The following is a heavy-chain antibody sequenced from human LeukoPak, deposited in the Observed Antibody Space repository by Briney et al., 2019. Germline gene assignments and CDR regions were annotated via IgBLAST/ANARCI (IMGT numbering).Heavy chain of an antibody. CDR1: GFTFSSYE. Sequence: GGPLRLSCAASGFTFSSYEMIWVRQAPGKGLEWVSYISSSGSTIYYADSVKGRFTISRDNAKNSLYLQMNSLRAEDTAVYYCAVSRHHCSGGSCYTRGGNWFDPWGQGTLVTVSS. V-gene: IGHV3-48*03. CDR3: AVSRHHCSGGSCYTRGGNWFDP. D-gene: IGHD2-15*01. J-gene: IGHJ5*02. CDR2: ISSSGSTI.